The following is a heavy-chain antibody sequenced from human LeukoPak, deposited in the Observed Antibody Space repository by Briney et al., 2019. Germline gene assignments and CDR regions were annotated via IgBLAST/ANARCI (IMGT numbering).Heavy chain of an antibody. CDR2: IRYDGSNK. CDR3: ANLGYCSGGSCHYNWFDP. Sequence: GGSLRLSCAASGFTFSSYGMHWVRQAPGKGLEWVAFIRYDGSNKYYADSVKGRFTISRDNSKNTLYLQMNSLRAEDTAAYYCANLGYCSGGSCHYNWFDPWGQGTLVTVSS. J-gene: IGHJ5*02. V-gene: IGHV3-30*02. CDR1: GFTFSSYG. D-gene: IGHD2-15*01.